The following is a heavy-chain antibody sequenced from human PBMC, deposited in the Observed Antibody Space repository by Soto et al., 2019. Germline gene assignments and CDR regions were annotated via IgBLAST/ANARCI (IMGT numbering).Heavy chain of an antibody. CDR3: ARVPSSSWYGLGVYYFDY. D-gene: IGHD6-13*01. CDR2: IDPSGGST. CDR1: GYTFTSYY. Sequence: QVQLVQSGAEVKKPGASVKVSCKASGYTFTSYYLHWVRQAPGQGLEWMGIIDPSGGSTSNAQKSQDRVTMTRDTSTSTVYMELSSLRSEDTAVYYCARVPSSSWYGLGVYYFDYWGQGTLVTVSS. V-gene: IGHV1-46*01. J-gene: IGHJ4*02.